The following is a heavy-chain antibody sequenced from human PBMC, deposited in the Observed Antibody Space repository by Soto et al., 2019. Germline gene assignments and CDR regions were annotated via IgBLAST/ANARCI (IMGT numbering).Heavy chain of an antibody. CDR1: GCSINSGDYS. CDR3: ARVRDCGGDCYYFDY. V-gene: IGHV4-30-2*01. D-gene: IGHD2-21*02. CDR2: IYHSGST. Sequence: PSETLSLTCAVSGCSINSGDYSWSWIRQPPGKGLEWIGYIYHSGSTYYKSSLKSRVTISVDRSKNQFSLKLSFVTAADTAVYYCARVRDCGGDCYYFDYWGQGTLVTVSS. J-gene: IGHJ4*02.